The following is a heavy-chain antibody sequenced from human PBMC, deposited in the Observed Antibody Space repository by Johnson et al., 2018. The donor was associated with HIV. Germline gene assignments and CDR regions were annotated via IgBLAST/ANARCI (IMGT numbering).Heavy chain of an antibody. Sequence: VQLVESGGGVVQPGRSLRLSCAASGFTFSTYGMHWVRQAPGKGLEWVAVISYDGSIQYYADSVKGRFTISRDNSKNTLYLQMNSLRAEDTAVYYCAKDLLTLDAFDIWGQGTMVTVSS. CDR3: AKDLLTLDAFDI. V-gene: IGHV3-30*18. CDR2: ISYDGSIQ. CDR1: GFTFSTYG. J-gene: IGHJ3*02.